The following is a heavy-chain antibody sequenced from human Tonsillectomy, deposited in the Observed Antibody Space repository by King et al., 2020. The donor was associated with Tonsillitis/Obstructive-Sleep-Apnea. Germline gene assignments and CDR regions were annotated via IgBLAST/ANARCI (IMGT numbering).Heavy chain of an antibody. D-gene: IGHD3-10*01. J-gene: IGHJ6*03. Sequence: VQLVESGGGLIQPGGSLRLSCAASGFTVSSNYMSWVRQAPGKGLEWVSVIYSVGSTYYADSVRGRFTISRDNSKNTLYLQMNSRRAEDTAVYYCARDQDYGSGSYFHYYYYMDVWGKGTTVTVSS. CDR3: ARDQDYGSGSYFHYYYYMDV. CDR2: IYSVGST. V-gene: IGHV3-53*01. CDR1: GFTVSSNY.